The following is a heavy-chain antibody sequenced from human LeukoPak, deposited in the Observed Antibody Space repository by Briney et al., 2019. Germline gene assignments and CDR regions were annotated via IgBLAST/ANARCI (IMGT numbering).Heavy chain of an antibody. V-gene: IGHV4-4*02. CDR1: DGSIKTNYW. J-gene: IGHJ4*02. Sequence: SETLSLTCTVSDGSIKTNYWWTWVRQPPGKGLEWIGETWHSGSSTNYNPSLKGRVTISVDKPKSQFSLKLTSVTAADTAIYYCARGNEYTWWQWSQGTLVTVSS. CDR3: ARGNEYTWWQ. CDR2: TWHSGSST. D-gene: IGHD2-15*01.